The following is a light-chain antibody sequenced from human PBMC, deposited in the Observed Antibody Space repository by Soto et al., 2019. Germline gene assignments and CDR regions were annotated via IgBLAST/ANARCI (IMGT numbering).Light chain of an antibody. CDR2: DAS. V-gene: IGKV3-15*01. J-gene: IGKJ1*01. CDR3: QQYNNWRT. Sequence: ETVLTQSPATLSLSPVERATLSCRASQSVDSNLAWYQQKPGQPPRLLIYDASTRATGIPARISGSGSGTEFTLTISSLQSEDFAVYYCQQYNNWRTFGQGTKVDIK. CDR1: QSVDSN.